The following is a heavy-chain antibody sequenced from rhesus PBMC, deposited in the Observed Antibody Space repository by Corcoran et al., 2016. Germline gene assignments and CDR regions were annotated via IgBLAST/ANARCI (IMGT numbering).Heavy chain of an antibody. CDR2: INSGGGTT. D-gene: IGHD2-15*01. J-gene: IGHJ4*01. CDR1: GFTFSSYG. Sequence: EVQLVETGGGLVQPGGSLKVSCAASGFTFSSYGMSWVRQAPGKGLEWVSAINSGGGTTYHADSVKGRFTMSRDNSKNTLSLQMNSLRAEDTAVYYCAKWGVLTAFDYWGQGVLVTVSP. CDR3: AKWGVLTAFDY. V-gene: IGHV3S5*01.